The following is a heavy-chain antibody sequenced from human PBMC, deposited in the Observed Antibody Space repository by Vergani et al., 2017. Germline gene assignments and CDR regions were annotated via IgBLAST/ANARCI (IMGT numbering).Heavy chain of an antibody. D-gene: IGHD3-10*01. CDR3: ARRAGELNGRLSHGMDV. CDR1: GYSFTSYW. CDR2: IYPGDSDT. J-gene: IGHJ6*02. V-gene: IGHV5-51*01. Sequence: EVQLVQSGAEVKKPGESLRISCKGSGYSFTSYWIGWVRQMPGKGLEWMGIIYPGDSDTRYSPSFKGQVTISPDKSISTAYLQWSSLKASDTAMYYCARRAGELNGRLSHGMDVWGQGTTVTVSS.